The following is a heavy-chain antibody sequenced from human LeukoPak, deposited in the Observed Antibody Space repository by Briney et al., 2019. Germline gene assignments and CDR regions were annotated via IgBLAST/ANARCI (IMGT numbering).Heavy chain of an antibody. Sequence: QSGGSLRLSCGASGFTFSGSAMHWVRQASGKGLEWVGRIRNKANSYATAYTASVKGRFTISRDDSKNTAYLQMNSPKTEDTAVYYCTRYSSSDNWFDPWGQGTLVTVSS. V-gene: IGHV3-73*01. CDR1: GFTFSGSA. CDR3: TRYSSSDNWFDP. D-gene: IGHD6-6*01. J-gene: IGHJ5*02. CDR2: IRNKANSYAT.